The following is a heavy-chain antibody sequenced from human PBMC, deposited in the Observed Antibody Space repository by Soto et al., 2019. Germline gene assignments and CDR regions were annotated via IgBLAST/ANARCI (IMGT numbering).Heavy chain of an antibody. CDR1: GFTFSSYS. D-gene: IGHD2-21*02. V-gene: IGHV3-21*01. CDR3: ARDPTHIVVVTAHDYYYYGMEV. J-gene: IGHJ6*02. Sequence: GGSLRLSCAASGFTFSSYSMNWVRQAPGKGLEWVSSISSSSSYIYYADSVKGRFTISRDNAKNSLYLQMNSLRAEDTAVYYCARDPTHIVVVTAHDYYYYGMEVWGQGTTVTVSS. CDR2: ISSSSSYI.